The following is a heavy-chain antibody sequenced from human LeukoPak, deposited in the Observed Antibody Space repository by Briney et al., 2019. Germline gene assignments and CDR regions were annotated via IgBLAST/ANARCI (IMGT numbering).Heavy chain of an antibody. CDR2: INPNSGGT. D-gene: IGHD6-13*01. J-gene: IGHJ4*02. V-gene: IGHV1-2*02. Sequence: ASVKVSCKASGYTFTGYYMHWVRQAPGQGLEWMGWINPNSGGTNYAQKFQGRVTMTRDTSISTAYMELSRLRSEDTAVYYCAREELGSSWYYFDYWGQGTLVTVSS. CDR3: AREELGSSWYYFDY. CDR1: GYTFTGYY.